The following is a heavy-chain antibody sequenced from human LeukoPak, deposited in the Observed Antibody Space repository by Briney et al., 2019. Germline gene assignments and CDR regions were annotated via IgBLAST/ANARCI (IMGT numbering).Heavy chain of an antibody. CDR2: IYYSGST. CDR1: GGSISSSSYY. J-gene: IGHJ5*02. CDR3: AREPGYCSGGSCPDDNWFDP. Sequence: SETLSLTCTVSGGSISSSSYYCGWIRQPPGKGLEWIGSIYYSGSTYYNPSLKSRVTISVDTSKNQFSLKLSSVTAADTAVYYCAREPGYCSGGSCPDDNWFDPWGQGTLVTVSS. V-gene: IGHV4-39*07. D-gene: IGHD2-15*01.